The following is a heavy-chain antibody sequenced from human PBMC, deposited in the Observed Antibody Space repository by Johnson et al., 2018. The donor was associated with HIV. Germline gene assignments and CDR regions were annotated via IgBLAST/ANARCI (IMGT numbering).Heavy chain of an antibody. D-gene: IGHD3-10*01. CDR3: ARGLYGSGSYYKTPLVTFDF. Sequence: VQLVESGGGLIQPGGSLRLSCAASGFTVSSNYMSWVRQAPGKGLEWVSVIYSGGSTYYADSVKGRFTISRDNSKNTLYLQMNSLRAEDTAVYYCARGLYGSGSYYKTPLVTFDFWGQGTVVTVSS. J-gene: IGHJ3*01. CDR1: GFTVSSNY. CDR2: IYSGGST. V-gene: IGHV3-53*01.